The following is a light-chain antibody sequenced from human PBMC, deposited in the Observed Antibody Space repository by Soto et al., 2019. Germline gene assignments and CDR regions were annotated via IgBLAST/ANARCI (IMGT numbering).Light chain of an antibody. CDR2: YDS. CDR3: QVWDSSNDHRVV. CDR1: NIGSKS. Sequence: SYELTQPPSVSVAPGKTARITCGGNNIGSKSVHWYQQKPGQAPVLVIYYDSDRPSGIPARFSGSNSGNTATLTISRVEAGDEADYYCQVWDSSNDHRVVFGGGTKVTVL. J-gene: IGLJ2*01. V-gene: IGLV3-21*04.